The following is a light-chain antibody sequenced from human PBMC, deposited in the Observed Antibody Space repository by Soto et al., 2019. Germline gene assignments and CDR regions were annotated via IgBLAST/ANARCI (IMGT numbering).Light chain of an antibody. CDR3: QQYYTTPYT. V-gene: IGKV4-1*01. Sequence: DIVMTQSPDSLAVSLGERATINCKSSQSVLYNSNNKNYLAWYQQKPGQPPKLLIYWASTRESWVPDRFSGSGSGTGFTLTISSLQAEDVAVYSCQQYYTTPYTFGQGTKLEIK. CDR1: QSVLYNSNNKNY. J-gene: IGKJ2*01. CDR2: WAS.